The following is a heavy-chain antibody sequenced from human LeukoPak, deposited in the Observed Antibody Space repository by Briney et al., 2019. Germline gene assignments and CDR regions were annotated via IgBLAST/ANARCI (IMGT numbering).Heavy chain of an antibody. CDR2: ISNKGDST. D-gene: IGHD4/OR15-4a*01. CDR1: GLPFSSFD. V-gene: IGHV3-64D*09. Sequence: GGSLRLSCSPSGLPFSSFDMLWVRQAPGKGLEYVSTISNKGDSTYYADSLKGRFTISIDKSRSTLYLQMSGLRAEDTGLDCEVKGADYGGWLSPDYWGEGALGTVSS. CDR3: VKGADYGGWLSPDY. J-gene: IGHJ4*02.